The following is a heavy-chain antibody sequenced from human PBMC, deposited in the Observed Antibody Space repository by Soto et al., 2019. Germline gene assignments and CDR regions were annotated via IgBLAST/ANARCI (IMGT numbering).Heavy chain of an antibody. CDR3: ARLFCSTTTCDSWSER. Sequence: PVESLKISCTGFGYTFTTFWISWVRQIPWKGLEWMGRIDPLDSYVNYSPSFQGHVTISLDKSISTAYLQWGSLKASDTAMYYCARLFCSTTTCDSWSERWGKGTLVSVSS. V-gene: IGHV5-10-1*01. CDR1: GYTFTTFW. D-gene: IGHD2-2*01. J-gene: IGHJ5*02. CDR2: IDPLDSYV.